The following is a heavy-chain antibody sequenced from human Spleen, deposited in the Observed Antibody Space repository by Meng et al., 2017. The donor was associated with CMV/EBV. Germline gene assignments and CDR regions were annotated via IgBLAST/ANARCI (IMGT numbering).Heavy chain of an antibody. D-gene: IGHD1-26*01. J-gene: IGHJ4*02. CDR1: GFTFSSYW. CDR3: ARDHSGSYSIDY. V-gene: IGHV3-7*01. CDR2: IKQDGSEK. Sequence: GESLKISFAASGFTFSSYWMSWVRQAPGKGLEWVANIKQDGSEKYYVDSVKGRFTISRDNAKNSLYLQMNSLRAEDTAVYYCARDHSGSYSIDYWGQGTLVTVSS.